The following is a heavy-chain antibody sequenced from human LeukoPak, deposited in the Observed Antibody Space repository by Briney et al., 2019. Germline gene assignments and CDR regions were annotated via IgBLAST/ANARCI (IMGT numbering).Heavy chain of an antibody. CDR3: ARRLGRKFGERFYYYHYMDV. Sequence: SETPSLTCAVYGGSFSGYYWNWIRQPPGKGLEWIGEINHSRSTNYHPSLKSRVTISVDMSKNQFSLKLSSVTAADTAVYYCARRLGRKFGERFYYYHYMDVWGKGTTVTISS. CDR1: GGSFSGYY. D-gene: IGHD3-10*01. CDR2: INHSRST. J-gene: IGHJ6*03. V-gene: IGHV4-34*01.